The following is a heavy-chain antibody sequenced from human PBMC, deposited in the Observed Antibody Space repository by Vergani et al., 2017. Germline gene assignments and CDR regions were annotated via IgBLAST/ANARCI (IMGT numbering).Heavy chain of an antibody. Sequence: QVHLQESGPGLVKPSQTLSLTCTVSGDSVKRGSYFWSWIRQPAGKELEWIGYMYHSGSTNYNPSLETRVTISGDTSKNQFSLKLNSVTAADTAVYYCGRVADFYGLGSRLLDLWGQGILVTVSS. D-gene: IGHD3-10*01. CDR2: MYHSGST. J-gene: IGHJ5*02. CDR1: GDSVKRGSYF. V-gene: IGHV4-61*10. CDR3: GRVADFYGLGSRLLDL.